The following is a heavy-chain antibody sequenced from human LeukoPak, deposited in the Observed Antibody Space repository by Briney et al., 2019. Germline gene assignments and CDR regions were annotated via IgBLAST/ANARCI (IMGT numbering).Heavy chain of an antibody. CDR1: GGSIGGNSY. V-gene: IGHV4-61*01. Sequence: PSETLSLTCTVSGGSIGGNSYWSWIRQPPGKGPEWIGHISNSGSTYYSPSLSSRVTISLDTSKNQFSLKPRSVTAADTAVYYCARGGASSIPLDYWGRGTLVTVSP. CDR2: ISNSGST. J-gene: IGHJ4*02. CDR3: ARGGASSIPLDY. D-gene: IGHD1-26*01.